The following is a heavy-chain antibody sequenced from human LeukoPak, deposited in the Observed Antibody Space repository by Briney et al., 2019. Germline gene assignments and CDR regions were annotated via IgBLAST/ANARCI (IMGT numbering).Heavy chain of an antibody. CDR1: GITVSVNY. Sequence: GGSLRLSCAASGITVSVNYMSWVRQAPGKGLEWVSVINSGGGTYYADSVKGRFTISRDNSENTLYLQMNSLRAEDTAVYYCARAHSGRYSHGFDIWGQGTMITVSS. CDR2: INSGGGT. CDR3: ARAHSGRYSHGFDI. V-gene: IGHV3-66*01. D-gene: IGHD1-26*01. J-gene: IGHJ3*02.